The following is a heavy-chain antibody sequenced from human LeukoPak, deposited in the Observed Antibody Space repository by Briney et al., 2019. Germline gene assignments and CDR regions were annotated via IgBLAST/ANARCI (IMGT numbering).Heavy chain of an antibody. CDR3: AREGFYDFWSGYKDY. Sequence: ASVKVSCKASGYTFTSYGISWVRQAPGQGLEWMGWISAYNGNTNYAQKLQGRVTMTTDTSTSTAYMELRSLRSDDTAVYYCAREGFYDFWSGYKDYWGQGTLVTVSS. CDR2: ISAYNGNT. CDR1: GYTFTSYG. V-gene: IGHV1-18*01. J-gene: IGHJ4*02. D-gene: IGHD3-3*01.